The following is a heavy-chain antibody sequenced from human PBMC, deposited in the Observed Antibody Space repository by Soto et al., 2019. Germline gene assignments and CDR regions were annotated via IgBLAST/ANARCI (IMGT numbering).Heavy chain of an antibody. Sequence: SETLSLTCAVYGGSFSGYYWSWIRQPPGKGLEWIGEINHSGSTNYNPSLKSRVTISVDTSKNQFSLKLSSVTAADTAVYYCARVVVVAATPNAFDIWGQGTMVT. V-gene: IGHV4-34*01. CDR1: GGSFSGYY. CDR2: INHSGST. J-gene: IGHJ3*02. D-gene: IGHD2-15*01. CDR3: ARVVVVAATPNAFDI.